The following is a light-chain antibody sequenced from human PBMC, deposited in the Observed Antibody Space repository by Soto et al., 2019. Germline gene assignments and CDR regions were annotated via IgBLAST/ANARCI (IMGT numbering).Light chain of an antibody. J-gene: IGKJ2*01. V-gene: IGKV1-27*01. CDR1: RDISNY. Sequence: DTQMTQSPSSLSASVGDGVTITCRASRDISNYLAWYQQKPGTVPKLLIYGASTLQSGVPSRFSGSGSGTDFTLTITSLQPEDAATYFCQKYNTAPYTFGQGTKLEIK. CDR3: QKYNTAPYT. CDR2: GAS.